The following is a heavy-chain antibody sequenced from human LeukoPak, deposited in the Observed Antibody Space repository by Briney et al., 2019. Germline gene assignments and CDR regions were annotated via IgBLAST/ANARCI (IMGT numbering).Heavy chain of an antibody. CDR1: GGSSSGYY. Sequence: PSETLSLTCAVYGGSSSGYYWSWLRQPPGKGLEWIGEINHSGSTNYNPSLKSRVTISVDTSKNQFSLKLSSVTAADTAVYYCARHYRYSSSPGALRYWGQGTLVTVSS. CDR3: ARHYRYSSSPGALRY. D-gene: IGHD6-13*01. J-gene: IGHJ4*02. CDR2: INHSGST. V-gene: IGHV4-34*01.